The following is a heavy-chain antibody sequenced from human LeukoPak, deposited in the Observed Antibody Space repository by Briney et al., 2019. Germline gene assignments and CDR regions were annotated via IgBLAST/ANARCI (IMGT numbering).Heavy chain of an antibody. CDR1: AFTFNTFD. D-gene: IGHD6-13*01. CDR3: ATSRGSWPDYFDY. V-gene: IGHV3-48*03. CDR2: ISTSGSTI. J-gene: IGHJ4*02. Sequence: GGSLRLSCSVSAFTFNTFDNFAMNWVRQAPGKGLDWVSYISTSGSTIYYADSVKGRFTISRDNAKNSLYLQMNSLRAEDTAVYYCATSRGSWPDYFDYWGQGTLVTVSS.